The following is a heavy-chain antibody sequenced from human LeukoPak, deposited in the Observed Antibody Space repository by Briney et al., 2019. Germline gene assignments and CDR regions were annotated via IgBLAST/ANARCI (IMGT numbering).Heavy chain of an antibody. J-gene: IGHJ4*02. CDR2: ISSSGSTI. CDR3: ARDIAVAAGDY. D-gene: IGHD6-19*01. CDR1: GFTFSSYE. V-gene: IGHV3-48*03. Sequence: GGSLRLSCAASGFTFSSYEMNWVRQAPGKGLEWVSYISSSGSTIYYADSVKGRCTISRDNAKNSLYLQMNSLGAEDTAVYYCARDIAVAAGDYWGQGTMVTVSS.